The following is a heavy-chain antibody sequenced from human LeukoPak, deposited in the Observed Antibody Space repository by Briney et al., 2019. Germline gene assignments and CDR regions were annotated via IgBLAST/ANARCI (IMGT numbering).Heavy chain of an antibody. CDR1: GGSISSYY. D-gene: IGHD5-18*01. V-gene: IGHV4-4*07. J-gene: IGHJ6*03. CDR2: IHTSGST. Sequence: SETLSLTCTVSGGSISSYYWSWIRQPAGKGLEWIGRIHTSGSTNYNPSLKSRVTMSVDTSKQQFSLKLSSVTAADTAVYYCARSDRRVDTTMVDYYYYYYMDVWGKGTTVTVSS. CDR3: ARSDRRVDTTMVDYYYYYYMDV.